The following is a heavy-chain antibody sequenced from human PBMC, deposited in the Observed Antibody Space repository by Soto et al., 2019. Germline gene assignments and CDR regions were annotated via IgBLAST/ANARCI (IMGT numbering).Heavy chain of an antibody. CDR2: IFSSGST. J-gene: IGHJ4*02. Sequence: PSETLSLTCTVSGGSLGSYYWSWIRQPAGKGLEWIGRIFSSGSTSFNPSLESRVAMSVDTSKNHFSLNLSSVTAADMAVYYCAREGSYSAYNFAHGIQLWSFDFWGQGALVIVSS. D-gene: IGHD5-12*01. V-gene: IGHV4-4*07. CDR1: GGSLGSYY. CDR3: AREGSYSAYNFAHGIQLWSFDF.